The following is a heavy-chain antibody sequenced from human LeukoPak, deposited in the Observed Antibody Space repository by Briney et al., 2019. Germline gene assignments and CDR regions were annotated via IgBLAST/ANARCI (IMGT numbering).Heavy chain of an antibody. D-gene: IGHD3-22*01. CDR2: ISSSGSTI. J-gene: IGHJ4*02. Sequence: TGGSLRLSCAASGFTFSDYYMSWIRQAPGKGLEWVSYISSSGSTIYYADSVKGRFTISRDNAKNSLYLQMNSLRAEDTAVYYCAREGPRCSGYLCYFDYWGQGTLVTVSS. V-gene: IGHV3-11*01. CDR3: AREGPRCSGYLCYFDY. CDR1: GFTFSDYY.